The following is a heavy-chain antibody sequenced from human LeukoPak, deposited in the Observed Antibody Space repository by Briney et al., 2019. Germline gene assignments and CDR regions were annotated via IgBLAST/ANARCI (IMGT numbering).Heavy chain of an antibody. V-gene: IGHV4-39*07. CDR1: GASIHSRSHL. Sequence: SETLSLTCSVSGASIHSRSHLWGWIRQPPGKGLGWIGSIEDSGSTYYNPSLKSRVTTSIYTSKNQFSLELTSVTAADTAVYYCARVDSYDRSGHFDPWGQGTLVIVSS. D-gene: IGHD3-22*01. CDR3: ARVDSYDRSGHFDP. CDR2: IEDSGST. J-gene: IGHJ5*02.